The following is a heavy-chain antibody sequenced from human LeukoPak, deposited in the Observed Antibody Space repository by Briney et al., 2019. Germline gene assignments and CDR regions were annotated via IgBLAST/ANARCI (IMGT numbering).Heavy chain of an antibody. V-gene: IGHV1-46*01. CDR2: INPSGGST. CDR1: GYTFTIYY. CDR3: ARGSIAARGGYFDY. Sequence: ASVKVSCTTSGYTFTIYYIHWVRQAPGQGLEWMGIINPSGGSTSNAQKLQGRVTMTRDTSTSTVYMELSSLRSEDTAVYYCARGSIAARGGYFDYWGQGTLVTVSS. D-gene: IGHD6-6*01. J-gene: IGHJ4*02.